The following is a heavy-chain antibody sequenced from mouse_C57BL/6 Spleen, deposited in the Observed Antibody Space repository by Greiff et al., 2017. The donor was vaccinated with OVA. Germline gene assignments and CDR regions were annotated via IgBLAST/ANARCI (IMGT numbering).Heavy chain of an antibody. Sequence: EVQRVESGGGLVQPGGSLKLSCAASGFTFSDYYMYWVRQTPEKRLEWVAYISNGGGSTYYPDTVKGRFTISRDNAKNTLYLQMSRLKSEDTAMYYCARQSLYYGSSHWYFDVWGTGTTVTVSS. CDR2: ISNGGGST. J-gene: IGHJ1*03. CDR1: GFTFSDYY. V-gene: IGHV5-12*01. D-gene: IGHD1-1*01. CDR3: ARQSLYYGSSHWYFDV.